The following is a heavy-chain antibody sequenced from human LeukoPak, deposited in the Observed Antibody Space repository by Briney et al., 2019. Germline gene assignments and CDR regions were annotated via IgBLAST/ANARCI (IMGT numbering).Heavy chain of an antibody. Sequence: PGGSLRLSCAASGFTFSDNFMSWIRQAPGKGLEWVSYISSSGSTRDYADSVKGRFTISRDNAKNSLYLQMNSLRAEDTAVYYCARLQNLEGSGWDYYYYYYYMDVWGKGTTVTVSS. V-gene: IGHV3-11*04. CDR1: GFTFSDNF. CDR3: ARLQNLEGSGWDYYYYYYYMDV. CDR2: ISSSGSTR. D-gene: IGHD6-19*01. J-gene: IGHJ6*03.